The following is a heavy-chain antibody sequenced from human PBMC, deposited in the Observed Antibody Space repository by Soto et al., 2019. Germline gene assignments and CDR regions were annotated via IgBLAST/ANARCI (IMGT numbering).Heavy chain of an antibody. V-gene: IGHV1-69*13. J-gene: IGHJ3*02. D-gene: IGHD1-1*01. CDR1: GGTFSSYA. Sequence: VASVKVSCKASGGTFSSYAISWVRQAPGQGLEWMGGIIPIFGTANYAQKFQGRVTITADESTSTAYMELSSLRSEDTAVYYCARQSHFGTFAFDIWGQGTMVTVSS. CDR2: IIPIFGTA. CDR3: ARQSHFGTFAFDI.